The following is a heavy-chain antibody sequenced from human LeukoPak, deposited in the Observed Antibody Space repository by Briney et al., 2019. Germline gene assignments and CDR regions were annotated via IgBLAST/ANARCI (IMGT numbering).Heavy chain of an antibody. J-gene: IGHJ5*02. V-gene: IGHV4-59*01. CDR1: GGSISSYY. D-gene: IGHD3-10*01. CDR2: IYYSGST. CDR3: ARGRITMVRGVPFDP. Sequence: SETLSLTCTVSGGSISSYYWSWIRQPPGKGLEWIGYIYYSGSTGYNPSLKSRVTISVDTSKNQFSLKLSSVTAADTAVYYCARGRITMVRGVPFDPWGQGTLVTVSS.